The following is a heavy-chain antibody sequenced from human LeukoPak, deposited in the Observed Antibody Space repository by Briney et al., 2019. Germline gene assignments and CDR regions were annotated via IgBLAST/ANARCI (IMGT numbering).Heavy chain of an antibody. D-gene: IGHD3-3*01. V-gene: IGHV1-2*02. CDR1: GYTFTGYY. Sequence: ASVKVSCKASGYTFTGYYMHWVRQAPGQGLEWMGWINPNSGGTNCAQKFQGRVTMTRDTSISTAYMELSRLRSDDTAVYYCARAHYDFWSGYYNWFDPWGQGTLVTVSS. CDR2: INPNSGGT. CDR3: ARAHYDFWSGYYNWFDP. J-gene: IGHJ5*02.